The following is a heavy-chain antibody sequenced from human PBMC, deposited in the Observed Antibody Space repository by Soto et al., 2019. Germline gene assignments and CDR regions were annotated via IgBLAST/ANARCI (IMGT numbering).Heavy chain of an antibody. CDR1: GYTFTSYA. CDR3: ARGGVCSSTSCYESDAFDI. V-gene: IGHV1-3*01. Sequence: GASVKVSCKASGYTFTSYAMHWVRQAPGQRLEWMGWINAGNGNTKYSQKFQGRVTITRDTSASTAYMELSSLRSEDTAVYYCARGGVCSSTSCYESDAFDIWGQGTMVTVSS. CDR2: INAGNGNT. J-gene: IGHJ3*02. D-gene: IGHD2-2*01.